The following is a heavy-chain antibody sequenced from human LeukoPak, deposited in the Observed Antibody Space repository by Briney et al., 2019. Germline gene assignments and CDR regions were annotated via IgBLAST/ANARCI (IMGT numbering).Heavy chain of an antibody. CDR1: GFTFSSYG. D-gene: IGHD6-19*01. CDR3: ANSGSGWSDGMGV. J-gene: IGHJ6*02. Sequence: GGSLRLSCAASGFTFSSYGMHWVRQAPGKGLEWVAFIRYDGSNKYYADSVRGRFTISRDNSKNTLYLQMNSLRAEDTAVYYCANSGSGWSDGMGVWGQGTTVTVSS. CDR2: IRYDGSNK. V-gene: IGHV3-30*02.